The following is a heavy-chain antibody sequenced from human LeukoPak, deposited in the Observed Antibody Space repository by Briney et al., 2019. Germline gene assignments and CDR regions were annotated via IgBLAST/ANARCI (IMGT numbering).Heavy chain of an antibody. CDR1: GGSISSYY. V-gene: IGHV4-4*07. D-gene: IGHD1-26*01. J-gene: IGHJ4*02. CDR2: IYASGST. Sequence: NSSETLSLTCTVSGGSISSYYWSWIRQPAGKGLEWIGRIYASGSTDYNPSLQSRVTISIETSKNQISLRLNSVTAADTAMYYCAKSGGYGLIDYWGQGTLVTVSS. CDR3: AKSGGYGLIDY.